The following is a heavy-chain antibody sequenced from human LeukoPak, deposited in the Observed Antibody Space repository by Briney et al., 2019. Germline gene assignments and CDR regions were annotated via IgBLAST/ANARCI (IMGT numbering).Heavy chain of an antibody. CDR1: GFTFSSYS. CDR3: AKAVTTLVKYYFDY. J-gene: IGHJ4*02. V-gene: IGHV3-21*04. Sequence: PGGSLRLSCAASGFTFSSYSMNWVRQAPGKGPEWVSYISTSSNYMYYADSVKGRFTISRDNSKNTLYLQMNSLRAEDTAVYYCAKAVTTLVKYYFDYWGQGTLVTVSS. CDR2: ISTSSNYM. D-gene: IGHD4-17*01.